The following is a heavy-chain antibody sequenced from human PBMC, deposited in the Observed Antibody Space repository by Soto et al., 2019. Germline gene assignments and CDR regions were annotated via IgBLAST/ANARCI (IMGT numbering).Heavy chain of an antibody. J-gene: IGHJ4*02. CDR2: ISAYNGDT. Sequence: ASVKVSCKTSGYTFTNYGITWVRQAPGQGLKWMGWISAYNGDTNYAQKFQGRVIMTTDTSTTTAYMELRSLRSDDTAVYYCARGPAGGLRGGVSYWGQGTLVTVSS. D-gene: IGHD2-15*01. CDR1: GYTFTNYG. V-gene: IGHV1-18*04. CDR3: ARGPAGGLRGGVSY.